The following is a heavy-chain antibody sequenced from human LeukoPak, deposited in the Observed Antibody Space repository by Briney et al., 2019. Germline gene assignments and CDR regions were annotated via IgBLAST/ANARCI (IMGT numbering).Heavy chain of an antibody. V-gene: IGHV4-34*01. CDR2: INHSGST. Sequence: SETLSLTCAVYGGSFSGYYWSWIRQPPGKGLEWIGEINHSGSTNYNPSLKSRVTISVDTSKNQFSLKLSSVTAADTAVYYCAARDLGVYYYGMDVWGQGTTVTVSS. CDR1: GGSFSGYY. J-gene: IGHJ6*02. D-gene: IGHD6-13*01. CDR3: AARDLGVYYYGMDV.